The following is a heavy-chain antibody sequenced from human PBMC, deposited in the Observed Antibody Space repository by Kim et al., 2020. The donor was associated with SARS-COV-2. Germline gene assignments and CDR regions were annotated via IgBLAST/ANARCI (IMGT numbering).Heavy chain of an antibody. D-gene: IGHD3-9*01. CDR1: GFTFSSYA. CDR2: IIGSGGTT. V-gene: IGHV3-23*01. Sequence: GGSLRLSCAASGFTFSSYAMRWVRQAPGKGLEWVAAIIGSGGTTYYPDSVKGRFTISRDNSKNTLYLQMNSLRAEDTAVYYCAILSGYYGYWGQGTLVPVPS. CDR3: AILSGYYGY. J-gene: IGHJ4*02.